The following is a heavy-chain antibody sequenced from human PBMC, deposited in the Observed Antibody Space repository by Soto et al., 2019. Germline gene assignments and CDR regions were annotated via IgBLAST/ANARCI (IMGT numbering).Heavy chain of an antibody. D-gene: IGHD1-1*01. CDR1: GGSVSSVSYY. V-gene: IGHV4-61*01. Sequence: PSDTLSLTCTVSGGSVSSVSYYWSWIRQPPGKGLEWIGYIYYSGSTHYNPSLKSRVTISLDTSKNQFSLKLSSVTAADTAVYYCARDLRLDGTTRWYYYGMDVWGRGTTVT. CDR3: ARDLRLDGTTRWYYYGMDV. J-gene: IGHJ6*02. CDR2: IYYSGST.